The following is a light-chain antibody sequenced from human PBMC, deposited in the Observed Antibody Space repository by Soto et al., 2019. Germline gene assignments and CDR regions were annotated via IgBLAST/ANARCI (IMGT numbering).Light chain of an antibody. Sequence: QSALTQPASVSGSPGHSITISCTGTSSGVGGYNYVSWYQQHPGKAPKLMIYDVSSRPSGVSDRFSGSKSGNTASLTISGLQPEDEADYYCGSYTGSTTLGVFGGGTKLTVL. J-gene: IGLJ3*02. V-gene: IGLV2-14*03. CDR2: DVS. CDR1: SSGVGGYNY. CDR3: GSYTGSTTLGV.